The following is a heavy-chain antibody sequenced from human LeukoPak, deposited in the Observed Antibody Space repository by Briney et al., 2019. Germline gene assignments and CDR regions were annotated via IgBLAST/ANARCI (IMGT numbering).Heavy chain of an antibody. CDR3: TTQGHYYDSSGYNFVDY. CDR1: GFTFSSYS. J-gene: IGHJ4*02. Sequence: GGSLRLSCAASGFTFSSYSMNWVRQAPGKGLESIGHIKSKTDGGTTDYAAPVKGRFTISRDDSKNTVYLQMNSLKTEDTAVYYCTTQGHYYDSSGYNFVDYWGQGTLVTVSS. D-gene: IGHD3-22*01. V-gene: IGHV3-15*01. CDR2: IKSKTDGGTT.